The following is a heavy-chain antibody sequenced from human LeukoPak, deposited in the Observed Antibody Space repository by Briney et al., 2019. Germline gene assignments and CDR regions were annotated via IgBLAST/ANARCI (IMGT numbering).Heavy chain of an antibody. D-gene: IGHD3-10*01. V-gene: IGHV3-48*03. CDR1: GFTFNSYE. CDR3: ARDSSMFRGVINY. Sequence: GGSLRLSCAASGFTFNSYEMNWVRQAPGKGLEWVSYISGSGSTIYYADSVKGRFTISRDNAQNSLYLQMNSLRAEDTAVYYCARDSSMFRGVINYWGQGTLVTVSS. J-gene: IGHJ4*02. CDR2: ISGSGSTI.